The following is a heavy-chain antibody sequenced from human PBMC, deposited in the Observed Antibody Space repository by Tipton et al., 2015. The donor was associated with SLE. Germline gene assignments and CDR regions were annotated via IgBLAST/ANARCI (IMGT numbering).Heavy chain of an antibody. J-gene: IGHJ4*02. Sequence: TLSLTCAVYGGSFSGYYWSWIRQPPGKGPEWIGEINHSGSTNYNPPRKSRVAISVDTSKNQFSLKLSSVTAADTAVYYCARPNLLVPSPSGYWGQGTLVTVSS. CDR1: GGSFSGYY. V-gene: IGHV4-34*01. D-gene: IGHD6-13*01. CDR2: INHSGST. CDR3: ARPNLLVPSPSGY.